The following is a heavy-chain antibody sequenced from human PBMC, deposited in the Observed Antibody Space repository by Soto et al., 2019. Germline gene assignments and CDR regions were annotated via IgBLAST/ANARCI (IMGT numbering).Heavy chain of an antibody. J-gene: IGHJ5*02. Sequence: QITLKESGPTLVKPTQTLTLTCTFSGFSLSSGGVGVGWIRQPPGKALEWLALIYWNNDIRYSPSLKSRLTITKDTSKNQVVRTMTNMDPVDTATYYCAHRGYGDYPRDNWFDPWGQGTLVTVSS. CDR1: GFSLSSGGVG. V-gene: IGHV2-5*01. CDR3: AHRGYGDYPRDNWFDP. CDR2: IYWNNDI. D-gene: IGHD4-17*01.